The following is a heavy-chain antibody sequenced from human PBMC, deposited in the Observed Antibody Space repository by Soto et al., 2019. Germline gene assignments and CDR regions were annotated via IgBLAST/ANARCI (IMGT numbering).Heavy chain of an antibody. CDR1: GVSLSTSGVG. CDR3: AHSPYTSSAYYFDY. D-gene: IGHD6-6*01. V-gene: IGHV2-5*02. CDR2: IYWDDDK. J-gene: IGHJ4*02. Sequence: QITLKESGPTLVKPTRTLTLTCTFTGVSLSTSGVGVGWIRQPPGKALEWLALIYWDDDKRDSPSLKSRLTITKDTSKSQVVLTMTNIDPVDTATYYCAHSPYTSSAYYFDYWGQGTLVTVAS.